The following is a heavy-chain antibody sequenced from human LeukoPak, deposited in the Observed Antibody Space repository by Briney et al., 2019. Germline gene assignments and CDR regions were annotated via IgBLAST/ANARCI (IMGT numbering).Heavy chain of an antibody. V-gene: IGHV3-30*03. CDR3: ARERGSSSCPDF. Sequence: GGSLRLSCAASGFTFSSYGMHWVRQAPGKGLEWVAVISYDGSNKYYADSVKGRFTISRDKSKNALSLQMNSLRTEDTAVYHCARERGSSSCPDFWGQGTLVTVSS. J-gene: IGHJ4*02. CDR2: ISYDGSNK. CDR1: GFTFSSYG. D-gene: IGHD2-2*01.